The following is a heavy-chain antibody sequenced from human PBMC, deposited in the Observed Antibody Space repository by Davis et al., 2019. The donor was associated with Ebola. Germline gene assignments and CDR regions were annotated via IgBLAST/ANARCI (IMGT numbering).Heavy chain of an antibody. CDR1: GITFSSYG. Sequence: PGGSLRLSCVVSGITFSSYGMHWVRQAPGKGLEWVAVVSPEGRDQYYADSVKGRFIVSRDNSKNTLYLQMNSLRADDTAVYYCARGQTYYDFWSGYYYYYYGMDVWGQGTTVTVSS. CDR3: ARGQTYYDFWSGYYYYYYGMDV. V-gene: IGHV3-30*03. J-gene: IGHJ6*02. D-gene: IGHD3-3*01. CDR2: VSPEGRDQ.